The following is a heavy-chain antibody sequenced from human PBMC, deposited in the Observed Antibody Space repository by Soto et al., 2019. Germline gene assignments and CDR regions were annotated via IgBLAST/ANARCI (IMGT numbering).Heavy chain of an antibody. V-gene: IGHV1-18*01. CDR2: ISAYNGNT. CDR3: ARGVNCSGGSCYIYYYYYGMDV. D-gene: IGHD2-15*01. J-gene: IGHJ6*02. Sequence: GASVKVSCKASGYTFTSYGISWVRQAPGQGLEWMGWISAYNGNTNYAQTHQGRVTMTTDTSTSTAYMELRSLRSDDTAVYYCARGVNCSGGSCYIYYYYYGMDVWGQGTTVTVSS. CDR1: GYTFTSYG.